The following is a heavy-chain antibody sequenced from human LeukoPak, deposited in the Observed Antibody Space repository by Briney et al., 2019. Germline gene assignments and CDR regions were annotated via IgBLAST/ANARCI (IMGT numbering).Heavy chain of an antibody. J-gene: IGHJ6*02. CDR3: VKDRPCEACMRMDA. CDR1: GFTFTDYS. CDR2: LGRSGENR. V-gene: IGHV3-23*01. Sequence: GGSLRPSCAASGFTFTDYSMSWVRQAPGKGLEWVSGLGRSGENRYYATSVRGRFSISRNNSKDTVYLQMNSLRAENTAIYYCVKDRPCEACMRMDAWGQGTTVTVSS.